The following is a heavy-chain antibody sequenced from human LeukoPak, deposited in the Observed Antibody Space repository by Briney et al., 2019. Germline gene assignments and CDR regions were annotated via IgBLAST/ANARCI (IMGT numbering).Heavy chain of an antibody. CDR1: GDSISSYY. D-gene: IGHD2-2*01. J-gene: IGHJ6*03. CDR2: IYYSEST. V-gene: IGHV4-59*13. CDR3: ARGLLKGQLHLGYSYYMDV. Sequence: SETLSLTCTVSGDSISSYYWSWIRQPPGKGLEWIGYIYYSESTYYNPSLKSRVTTSVDTSKNQFSLKLTSVTAADTAVYYCARGLLKGQLHLGYSYYMDVWGNGTTITVSS.